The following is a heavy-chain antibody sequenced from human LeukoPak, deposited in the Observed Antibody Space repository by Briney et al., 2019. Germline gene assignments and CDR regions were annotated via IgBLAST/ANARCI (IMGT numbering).Heavy chain of an antibody. CDR2: IRSKANSYAT. V-gene: IGHV3-73*01. CDR3: KTGYYDILTGYLYFDY. J-gene: IGHJ4*02. Sequence: RGSLRLSCAASGFTFSGSAMHWVRQASGKGLEWVGRIRSKANSYATAYAASVKGRFTISRDDSKNTAYLQMNSLKTEDTAVYYCKTGYYDILTGYLYFDYWGQGTLVTVSS. D-gene: IGHD3-9*01. CDR1: GFTFSGSA.